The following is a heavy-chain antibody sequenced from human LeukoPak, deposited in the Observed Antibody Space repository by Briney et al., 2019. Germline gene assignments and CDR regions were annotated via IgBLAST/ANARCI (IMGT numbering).Heavy chain of an antibody. CDR1: GGSISSGGYY. V-gene: IGHV4-39*07. Sequence: SETLSLTCTVSGGSISSGGYYWSWIRQPPGKGLEWIGEINHSGSTNYNPSLKSRVTISVDTSKNQFSLKLSSVTAADTAVYYCARGGYYDSSGYYGFDYWGQGTLVTVSS. J-gene: IGHJ4*02. CDR2: INHSGST. D-gene: IGHD3-22*01. CDR3: ARGGYYDSSGYYGFDY.